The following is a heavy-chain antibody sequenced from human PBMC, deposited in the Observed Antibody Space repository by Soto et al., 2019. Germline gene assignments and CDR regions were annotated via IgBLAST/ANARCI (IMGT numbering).Heavy chain of an antibody. D-gene: IGHD6-13*01. CDR3: ARRERAAGTDWWFDP. CDR1: GGSISSGSFH. Sequence: PSETLSLTCTVSGGSISSGSFHWGWIRQPPRKGLEWIGSIYYSGSTYYSPSLKSRVTISVDTSKNQFSLKLSSVTAADTAVYYCARRERAAGTDWWFDPWGQGTLVTVSS. J-gene: IGHJ5*02. V-gene: IGHV4-39*01. CDR2: IYYSGST.